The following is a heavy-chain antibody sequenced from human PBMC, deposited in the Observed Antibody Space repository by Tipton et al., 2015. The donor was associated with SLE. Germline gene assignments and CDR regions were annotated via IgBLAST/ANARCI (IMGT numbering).Heavy chain of an antibody. V-gene: IGHV4-59*11. Sequence: TLSLTCTVSGGSISPHYWSWIRQPPGKGLEWIGYIYFGGSTNYNPSLKSRVTIPVDTSKNQFSLKLSSVTAADTAVYYCARDTDYDFWPAPDVWGKGTTVPISS. CDR2: IYFGGST. CDR3: ARDTDYDFWPAPDV. J-gene: IGHJ6*04. CDR1: GGSISPHY. D-gene: IGHD3-3*01.